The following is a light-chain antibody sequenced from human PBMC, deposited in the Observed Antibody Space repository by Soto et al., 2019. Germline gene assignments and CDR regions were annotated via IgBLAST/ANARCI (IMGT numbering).Light chain of an antibody. V-gene: IGKV3-20*01. CDR3: QQYGSAPMFT. CDR1: LSLSSF. J-gene: IGKJ2*01. Sequence: DIVLTQSPGTLSLSPGERATLSCRASLSLSSFLSWYQQKPGQAPRLLIYGLSRRATGIPDRFSGSGSGTDFTLTIASLEPEDFAVYYCQQYGSAPMFTFGQGTKLEIK. CDR2: GLS.